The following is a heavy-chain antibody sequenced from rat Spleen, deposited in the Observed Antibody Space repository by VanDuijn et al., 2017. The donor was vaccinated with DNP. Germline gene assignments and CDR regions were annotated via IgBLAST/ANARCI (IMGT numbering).Heavy chain of an antibody. CDR3: ARHYGGYSYYWYFDF. Sequence: EVQLVESGGGLVQPGRSLKLSCAASGFTFSDYYMAWVRQAPKKGLEWVATISYDGSSTYYRDSVKGRFTISRDNATSTLYLQMDSLRSEDTATYYCARHYGGYSYYWYFDFWGPGTMVTVSS. CDR1: GFTFSDYY. D-gene: IGHD1-11*01. V-gene: IGHV5-7*01. J-gene: IGHJ1*01. CDR2: ISYDGSST.